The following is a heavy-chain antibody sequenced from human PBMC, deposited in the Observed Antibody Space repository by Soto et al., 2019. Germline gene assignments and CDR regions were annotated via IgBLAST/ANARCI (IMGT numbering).Heavy chain of an antibody. J-gene: IGHJ4*02. V-gene: IGHV1-18*01. Sequence: ASVELSWEACGYGFASSGRSWVQQAHGQGLEWMGWISAYNGNTNYAQKLQGRVTMTTDTSTSTAYMELRSLRSDDTAVYSCARVRYHCSGGSCFSKGHDDYWGQGTLVTVSS. D-gene: IGHD2-15*01. CDR1: GYGFASSG. CDR3: ARVRYHCSGGSCFSKGHDDY. CDR2: ISAYNGNT.